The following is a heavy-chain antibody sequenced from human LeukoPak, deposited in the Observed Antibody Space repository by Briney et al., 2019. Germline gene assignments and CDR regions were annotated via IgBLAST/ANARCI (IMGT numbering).Heavy chain of an antibody. CDR3: ARDTLLWFGELLVSYFDY. V-gene: IGHV1-24*01. CDR2: FDPDDGET. J-gene: IGHJ4*02. Sequence: ASVKVSCKVSGYTLTELSMHWVRQAPGKGLEWMGCFDPDDGETIYAQKLQGRVTMTEDTSTDTGYMELSSLRSDDTAVYYCARDTLLWFGELLVSYFDYWGQGTLVTVSS. CDR1: GYTLTELS. D-gene: IGHD3-10*01.